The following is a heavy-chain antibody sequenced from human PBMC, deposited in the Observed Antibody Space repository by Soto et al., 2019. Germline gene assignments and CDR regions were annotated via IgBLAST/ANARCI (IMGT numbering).Heavy chain of an antibody. J-gene: IGHJ1*01. Sequence: QVQLVESGGGVVNPGPSWSSSCVGFGFTFGSYVLHWVRQAQGKGLGWVALTSYDGSNKDYGDSVKGRFTISRDNSRNTVDLQMDSLRREDTALYYCARWGTTGGLDVWGQGTLVSVSS. CDR2: TSYDGSNK. CDR3: ARWGTTGGLDV. D-gene: IGHD3-16*01. CDR1: GFTFGSYV. V-gene: IGHV3-30*12.